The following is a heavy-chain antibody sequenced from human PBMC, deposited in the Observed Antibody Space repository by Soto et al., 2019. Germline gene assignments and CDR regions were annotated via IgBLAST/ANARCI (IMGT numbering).Heavy chain of an antibody. CDR3: ARQPTTGDTDLXFDP. CDR2: IFYSGST. CDR1: GGSISTSRSY. J-gene: IGHJ5*02. D-gene: IGHD2-21*01. Sequence: PSETLSLTCNVSGGSISTSRSYWAWIRQPPGKGLEWLANIFYSGSTYYNPSLASRVTVSVDTSKNEFSLKLGSVTAADTAVYYCARQPTTGDTDLXFDPWGQGTLVTVSS. V-gene: IGHV4-39*01.